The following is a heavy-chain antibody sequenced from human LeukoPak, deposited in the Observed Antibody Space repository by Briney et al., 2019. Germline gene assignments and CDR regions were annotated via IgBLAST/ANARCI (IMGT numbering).Heavy chain of an antibody. CDR1: GYSFTNYW. V-gene: IGHV5-51*01. CDR3: ARWRGKYQPLPFDY. D-gene: IGHD2-2*01. CDR2: INPGDSGT. J-gene: IGHJ4*02. Sequence: GESLKISCKGSGYSFTNYWIGWVRPMPGEGLELMGIINPGDSGTKYSPSFQGQVNISVDKSISTAYVQWSSLKAWDTAMYYCARWRGKYQPLPFDYWGQGTLVTVSS.